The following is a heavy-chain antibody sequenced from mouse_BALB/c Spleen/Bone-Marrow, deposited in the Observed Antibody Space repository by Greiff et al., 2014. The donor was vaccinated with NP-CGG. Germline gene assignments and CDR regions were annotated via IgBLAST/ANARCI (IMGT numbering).Heavy chain of an antibody. V-gene: IGHV2-6-5*01. Sequence: QVQLQQLGPGLVAPSQSLSITCTVSGFSLTDYGVSWIRQPPGKGLEWLGVIWGGGITYYNSTLKSRLSISKDNSKSQVFLKMNSLQTDDTAMYYCAKHDTTIVVDYWGQGTTLTVSS. D-gene: IGHD1-1*01. CDR2: IWGGGIT. CDR1: GFSLTDYG. J-gene: IGHJ2*01. CDR3: AKHDTTIVVDY.